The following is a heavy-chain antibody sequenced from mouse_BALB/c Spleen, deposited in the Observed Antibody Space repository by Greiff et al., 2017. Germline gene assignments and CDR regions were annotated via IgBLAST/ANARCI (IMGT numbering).Heavy chain of an antibody. Sequence: VQLQESGPELVKPGASVKMSCKASGYTFTDYVISWVKQRTGQGLEWIGEIYPGSGSTYYNEKFKGKATLTADKSSNTAYMQLSSLTSEDSAVYFCARDWAYWGQGTLVTVSA. CDR3: ARDWAY. V-gene: IGHV1-77*01. CDR1: GYTFTDYV. CDR2: IYPGSGST. J-gene: IGHJ3*01.